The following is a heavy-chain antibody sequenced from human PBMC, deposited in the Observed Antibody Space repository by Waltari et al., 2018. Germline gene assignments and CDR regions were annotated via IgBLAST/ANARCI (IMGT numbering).Heavy chain of an antibody. V-gene: IGHV4-61*09. CDR3: ARGGYGDYVYYYGMDV. J-gene: IGHJ6*02. CDR2: INTSGST. Sequence: QVQLQESGPGLVKPSQTLSLTCTVPGGSITSGSYYWSWIRQPAGKGLAWVGYINTSGSTNSNPAHKSRVTISVDTSKNQCSLKLSSVTAADTAVYYCARGGYGDYVYYYGMDVWGQGTTVTVSS. CDR1: GGSITSGSYY. D-gene: IGHD4-17*01.